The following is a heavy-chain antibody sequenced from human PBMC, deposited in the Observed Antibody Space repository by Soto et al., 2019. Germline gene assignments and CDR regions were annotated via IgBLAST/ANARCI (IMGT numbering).Heavy chain of an antibody. D-gene: IGHD4-17*01. V-gene: IGHV3-23*01. CDR3: AKRSMGGRGDYNSDVYYYYYYYIDV. J-gene: IGHJ6*03. CDR2: ISGSGGST. CDR1: GFTFSSYA. Sequence: GGSLRLSCAASGFTFSSYAMSWVRQAPGKGLEWVSAISGSGGSTYYADSVKGRFTISRDNSKNTLYLQMNSLRAEDTAVYYCAKRSMGGRGDYNSDVYYYYYYYIDVWGKGTTVTVSS.